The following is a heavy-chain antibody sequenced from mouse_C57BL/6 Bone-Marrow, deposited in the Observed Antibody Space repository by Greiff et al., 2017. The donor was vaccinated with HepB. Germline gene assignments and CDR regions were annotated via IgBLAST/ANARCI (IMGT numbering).Heavy chain of an antibody. V-gene: IGHV1-69*01. D-gene: IGHD4-1*01. J-gene: IGHJ3*01. CDR3: ARVGRAWFAY. CDR1: GYTFTSYW. Sequence: VQLKQPGAELVMPGASVKLSCKASGYTFTSYWMHWVKQRPGQGLEWIGEIDPSDSYTNYNQKFKGKSTLTVDKSSSTAYMQLSSLTSEDSAVYYCARVGRAWFAYWGQGTLVTVSA. CDR2: IDPSDSYT.